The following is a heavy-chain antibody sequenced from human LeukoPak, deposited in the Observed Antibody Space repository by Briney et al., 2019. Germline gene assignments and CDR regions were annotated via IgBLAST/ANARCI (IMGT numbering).Heavy chain of an antibody. Sequence: SVKVSCKASGYIFTNCDINWVRQATGQGLEWMGGIIPIFGTANYAQKFQGRVTITADESTSTAYMELSSLRSEDTAVYYCARVKEGEYSSSSEGYYYYYMDVWGKGATVTVSS. D-gene: IGHD6-6*01. CDR3: ARVKEGEYSSSSEGYYYYYMDV. CDR1: GYIFTNCD. V-gene: IGHV1-69*13. J-gene: IGHJ6*03. CDR2: IIPIFGTA.